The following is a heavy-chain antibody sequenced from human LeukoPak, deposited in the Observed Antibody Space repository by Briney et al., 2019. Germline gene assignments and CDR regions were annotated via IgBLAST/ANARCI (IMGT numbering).Heavy chain of an antibody. CDR2: IWYDGSNK. V-gene: IGHV3-33*01. CDR3: ARDGHYYDSSGYPNYFDY. CDR1: GFTFSSYG. J-gene: IGHJ4*02. Sequence: GRSLRLSCAASGFTFSSYGMHWVRQAPGKGLEWVAVIWYDGSNKYYADSVKGRFTISRDNSKNTLYLQMNSLRAEDTAVYYCARDGHYYDSSGYPNYFDYWGQGTLVTVSS. D-gene: IGHD3-22*01.